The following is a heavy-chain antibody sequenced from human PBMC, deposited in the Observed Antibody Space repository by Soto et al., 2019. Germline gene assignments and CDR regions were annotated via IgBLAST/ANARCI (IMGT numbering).Heavy chain of an antibody. V-gene: IGHV4-34*01. CDR2: INHSGST. D-gene: IGHD6-13*01. CDR1: GGSFSGYY. J-gene: IGHJ5*02. Sequence: PSETLSLTCAVYGGSFSGYYWSWIRQPPGKGLEWIGEINHSGSTNYNPSLKSRVTIPVDTSKNQFSLKLSSVTAADTAVYYCARGAAGIIRGYNWFDPWGQGTLVTVSS. CDR3: ARGAAGIIRGYNWFDP.